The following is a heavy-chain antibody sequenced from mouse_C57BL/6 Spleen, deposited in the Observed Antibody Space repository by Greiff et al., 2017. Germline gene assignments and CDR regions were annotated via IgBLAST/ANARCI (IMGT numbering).Heavy chain of an antibody. CDR1: GFNIKDYY. Sequence: EVQLQPSGAELVKPGASVKLSCTASGFNIKDYYMHWVKQRTEQGLEWIGRIDPEDGETTYAPTFQGKATITADTSSKTAYLQLSSLTSEDTAVYYCALYDYAWFAYWGQGTLVTVSA. V-gene: IGHV14-2*01. D-gene: IGHD2-4*01. J-gene: IGHJ3*01. CDR2: IDPEDGET. CDR3: ALYDYAWFAY.